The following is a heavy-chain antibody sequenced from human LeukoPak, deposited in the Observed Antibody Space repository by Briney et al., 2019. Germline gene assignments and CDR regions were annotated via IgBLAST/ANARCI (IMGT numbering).Heavy chain of an antibody. D-gene: IGHD3-9*01. CDR1: GGTFSSYA. Sequence: SVKVSCKASGGTFSSYAISWVRQAPGQGLEWMGRIIPILGIANYAQKFQGRVTITADKSTSTAYMELSSLRSEDTAVYYCARAETYYDILTGFDYWGQGTLVTVSS. J-gene: IGHJ4*02. CDR2: IIPILGIA. CDR3: ARAETYYDILTGFDY. V-gene: IGHV1-69*04.